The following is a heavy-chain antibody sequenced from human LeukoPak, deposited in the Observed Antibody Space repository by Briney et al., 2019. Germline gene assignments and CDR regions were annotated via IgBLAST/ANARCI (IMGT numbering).Heavy chain of an antibody. Sequence: SETLSLTCAVYDGSFSGYYWSWIRQPPGKGLEWIGEINHSGSTNYNPSLKSQVTISVDTSKNQFSLKLSSVTAADTAVYYCARAQPYSSGWYDAFDIWGQGTMVTVSS. CDR3: ARAQPYSSGWYDAFDI. J-gene: IGHJ3*02. CDR2: INHSGST. V-gene: IGHV4-34*01. CDR1: DGSFSGYY. D-gene: IGHD6-19*01.